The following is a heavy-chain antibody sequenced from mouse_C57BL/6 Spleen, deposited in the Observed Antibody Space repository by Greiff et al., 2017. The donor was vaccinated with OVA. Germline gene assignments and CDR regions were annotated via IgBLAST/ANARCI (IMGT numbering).Heavy chain of an antibody. J-gene: IGHJ2*01. V-gene: IGHV1-26*01. CDR1: GYTFTDYY. CDR2: INPNNGGT. Sequence: EVQLQQSGPELVKPGASVKISCKASGYTFTDYYMNWVKQSHGKSLEWIGDINPNNGGTSYNQKFKGKATLTVDKSSSTAYMERRSLTSEDSAVYYCAREDYGSSLYYFDYWGQGTTLTVSS. D-gene: IGHD1-1*01. CDR3: AREDYGSSLYYFDY.